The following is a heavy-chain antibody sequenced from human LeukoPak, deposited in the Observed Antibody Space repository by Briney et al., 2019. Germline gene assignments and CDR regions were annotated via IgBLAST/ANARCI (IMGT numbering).Heavy chain of an antibody. CDR2: ISSSGSTI. Sequence: GGSLRLSCAVSGFNFWNTGMSWVRQAPGKGLEWVSYISSSGSTIYYADSVKGRFTISRDNAKNSLYLQMNSLRAEDTAVYYCAELGITMIGGVWGKGTTVTISS. CDR1: GFNFWNTG. D-gene: IGHD3-10*02. V-gene: IGHV3-48*04. CDR3: AELGITMIGGV. J-gene: IGHJ6*04.